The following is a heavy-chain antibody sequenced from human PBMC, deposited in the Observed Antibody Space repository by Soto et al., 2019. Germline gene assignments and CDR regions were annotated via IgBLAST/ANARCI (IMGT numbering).Heavy chain of an antibody. J-gene: IGHJ4*02. CDR1: GFTFSSYS. D-gene: IGHD3-3*01. V-gene: IGHV3-21*01. CDR2: ISSSSSYI. Sequence: GGSLRLSCAASGFTFSSYSMNWVRQAPGKGLEWVSSISSSSSYIYYAESVKGRFTISRDNAKNSLYLQMNSLRAEDMVVYYCARGAYYDFWSGSTFDYWGQGTLVTVSS. CDR3: ARGAYYDFWSGSTFDY.